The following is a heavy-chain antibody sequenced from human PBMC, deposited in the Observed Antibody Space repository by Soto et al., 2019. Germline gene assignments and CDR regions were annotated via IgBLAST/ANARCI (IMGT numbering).Heavy chain of an antibody. D-gene: IGHD2-2*01. Sequence: QVQLVQSGAEVKKPGSSVKVSCKASGGTFSSYAINWVRQAPGQGLEWMGGFIPIFGTANYAQKFQGRIAVTADKSSSTAYMEASSLRSEDTAVYYCARRVLPAAMRVWFAPWGQGNLITVSS. V-gene: IGHV1-69*06. CDR3: ARRVLPAAMRVWFAP. CDR1: GGTFSSYA. CDR2: FIPIFGTA. J-gene: IGHJ5*02.